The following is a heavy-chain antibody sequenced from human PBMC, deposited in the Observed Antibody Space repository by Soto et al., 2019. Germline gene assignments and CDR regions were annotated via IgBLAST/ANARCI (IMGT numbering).Heavy chain of an antibody. CDR2: IWYDGSNK. Sequence: QVQLVESGGGVVQPGRSLRLSCAASGFTFSSYGMHWVRQAPGKGLEWVAVIWYDGSNKYYADSVKGRFTISRDNSKNTLYLHMNSLRAEDTAVYYCARDVVAYDYGMDVWGQGTTVTVSS. D-gene: IGHD2-15*01. J-gene: IGHJ6*02. CDR3: ARDVVAYDYGMDV. CDR1: GFTFSSYG. V-gene: IGHV3-33*01.